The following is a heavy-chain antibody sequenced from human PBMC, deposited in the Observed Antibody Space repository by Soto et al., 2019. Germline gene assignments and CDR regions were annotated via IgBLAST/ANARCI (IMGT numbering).Heavy chain of an antibody. J-gene: IGHJ6*03. CDR2: IYYSGST. CDR3: ARRAVGLGEVVGGYYYYYMDV. V-gene: IGHV4-59*01. CDR1: GSSISSYY. Sequence: PSETLSLTCTVSGSSISSYYWSWIRQPPGKGLEWIGYIYYSGSTNYNPSLKSRVTISVDTSKNQFSLKLNSVTAADPAVYYCARRAVGLGEVVGGYYYYYMDVWGKGTTVNVSS. D-gene: IGHD3-16*01.